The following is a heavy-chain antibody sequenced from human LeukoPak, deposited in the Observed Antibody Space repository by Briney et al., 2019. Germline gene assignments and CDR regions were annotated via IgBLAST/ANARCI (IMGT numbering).Heavy chain of an antibody. Sequence: ASVKVSCKASGYSFTSYGISWVRQAPGQGLEWMGWIRGSNGDTNYAQKFQGRVTVTTDTSTNTAYLELRSLRSDDTAVYYCARDTGFGDNGVDYWGQGTLATVSS. CDR3: ARDTGFGDNGVDY. CDR2: IRGSNGDT. CDR1: GYSFTSYG. V-gene: IGHV1-18*01. D-gene: IGHD4-17*01. J-gene: IGHJ4*02.